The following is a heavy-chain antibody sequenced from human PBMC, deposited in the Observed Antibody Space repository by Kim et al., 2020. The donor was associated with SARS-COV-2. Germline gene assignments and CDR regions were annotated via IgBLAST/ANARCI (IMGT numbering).Heavy chain of an antibody. D-gene: IGHD3-3*01. Sequence: SVKVSCKASGGTFRNYGISWVRQAPGQGLEWMGGIIPIAGIRRYAQSFQGRVTISADESTSTIYMEVRSLTSEDTAVYYCARDLGNWDNLDDAFDFWGQGTMVTVSS. V-gene: IGHV1-69*10. J-gene: IGHJ3*01. CDR1: GGTFRNYG. CDR2: IIPIAGIR. CDR3: ARDLGNWDNLDDAFDF.